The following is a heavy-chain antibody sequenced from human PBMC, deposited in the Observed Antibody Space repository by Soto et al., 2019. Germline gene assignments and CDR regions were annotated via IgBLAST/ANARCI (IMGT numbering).Heavy chain of an antibody. CDR1: GYTLTELS. CDR3: ARVAAAAGTTQNFDY. V-gene: IGHV1-24*01. CDR2: FDPEDGET. Sequence: ASVKVSCKVSGYTLTELSMHWVRQAPGKGLEWMGGFDPEDGETIYAQKFQGRVTITEDTSTDTAYMELSSLRSEDTAVYYCARVAAAAGTTQNFDYWGQGTLVTVSS. D-gene: IGHD6-13*01. J-gene: IGHJ4*02.